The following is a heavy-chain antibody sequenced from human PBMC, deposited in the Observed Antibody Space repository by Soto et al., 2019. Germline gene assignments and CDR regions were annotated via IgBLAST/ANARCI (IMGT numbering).Heavy chain of an antibody. CDR2: ISSTTNYI. CDR3: ARESEDLTSNFDY. V-gene: IGHV3-21*06. J-gene: IGHJ4*02. Sequence: GRSMRLSCAVSGFTFTRYSMNWVRQAPGKGLEWVSSISSTTNYIYYGDSMKGRSTISGDNAKNSLYLEMNSLRAEDTAVYYCARESEDLTSNFDYWGQGTLVTVSS. CDR1: GFTFTRYS.